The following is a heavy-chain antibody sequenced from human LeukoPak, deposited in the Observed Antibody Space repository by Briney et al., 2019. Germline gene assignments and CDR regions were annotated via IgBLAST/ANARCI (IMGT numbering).Heavy chain of an antibody. D-gene: IGHD1-1*01. CDR2: IYYSGST. CDR1: GGSISSSSYY. J-gene: IGHJ3*02. Sequence: PSETLSLTCTVSGGSISSSSYYWGWIRQPPGKGLEWIGIIYYSGSTYYNPSLKSRVTISVDTSKNQFSLKLSSVTAADTAVHYCASVLVWMWTIDPFDIWGQGTMVTVSS. CDR3: ASVLVWMWTIDPFDI. V-gene: IGHV4-39*01.